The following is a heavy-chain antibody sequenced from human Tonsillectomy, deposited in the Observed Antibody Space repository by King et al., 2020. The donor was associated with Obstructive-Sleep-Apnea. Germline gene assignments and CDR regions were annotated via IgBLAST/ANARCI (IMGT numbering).Heavy chain of an antibody. D-gene: IGHD6-13*01. CDR3: AGGRAAGTICFDP. V-gene: IGHV4-39*07. J-gene: IGHJ5*02. CDR2: LYYSGRI. Sequence: QLQESGPGLVKPSETLSLTCTVSGGSITNNNYSWGWIRQPPGKGLEWIGRLYYSGRIYYNPSLKSRVTISVDTSKNQFSLKVSSVTAADTAMYYCAGGRAAGTICFDPWGQGTLVSVSS. CDR1: GGSITNNNYS.